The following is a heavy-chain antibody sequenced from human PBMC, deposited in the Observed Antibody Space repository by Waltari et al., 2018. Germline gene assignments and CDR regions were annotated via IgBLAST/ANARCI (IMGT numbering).Heavy chain of an antibody. J-gene: IGHJ4*02. D-gene: IGHD2-2*01. V-gene: IGHV1-18*01. CDR1: GYTFTSYV. Sequence: QVQLVQSGAEVKKPGASVKVSCKASGYTFTSYVLSWVRQSPGQGLEWMGWGRDYNGNTNYEQKLQGRVTMTTDTSTSTAYMELRNLRSDETAVYYCARAIGRSSTSCHLEYWGQGTLVTVSS. CDR2: GRDYNGNT. CDR3: ARAIGRSSTSCHLEY.